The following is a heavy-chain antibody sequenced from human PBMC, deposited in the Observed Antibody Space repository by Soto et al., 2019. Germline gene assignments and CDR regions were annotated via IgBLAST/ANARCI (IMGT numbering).Heavy chain of an antibody. CDR2: ITGSGGST. V-gene: IGHV3-23*01. J-gene: IGHJ4*02. CDR1: GFSFGSYA. D-gene: IGHD6-13*01. Sequence: PXACLRLSCAASGFSFGSYAKKWVRQAPGKGLEWVSVITGSGGSTYYADSVKGRFTISRDSSKNTIYLQMNSLRAEGTAVYYCAKDPTHPPPREAAADYCGQRTLVTVSS. CDR3: AKDPTHPPPREAAADY.